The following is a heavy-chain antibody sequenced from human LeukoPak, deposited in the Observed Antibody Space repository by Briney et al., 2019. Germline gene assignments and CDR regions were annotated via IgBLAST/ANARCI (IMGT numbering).Heavy chain of an antibody. Sequence: SETLSLTCTVSGGSISSGSYYWSWIRQPAGKGLEWIGYIYYSGSTNYNPSLKSRVTISVDTSKNQFSLKLSSVTAADTAVYYCARSRVTHYFDYWGQGTLVTVSS. J-gene: IGHJ4*02. CDR2: IYYSGST. CDR1: GGSISSGSYY. CDR3: ARSRVTHYFDY. D-gene: IGHD5-24*01. V-gene: IGHV4-61*01.